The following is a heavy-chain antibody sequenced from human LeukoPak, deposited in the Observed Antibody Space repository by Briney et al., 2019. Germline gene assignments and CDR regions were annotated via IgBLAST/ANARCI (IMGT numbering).Heavy chain of an antibody. Sequence: GGSLRLSCAASGFTFSSYAMSWVRQAPGKGLEWVSAISGSGGSTYYADSVKGRFTISRDNSKKTLYLQMNSLRAEDTAVYFCAKGSRDRDYYDSSGYYHDYGGQGTLVTVSS. D-gene: IGHD3-22*01. CDR2: ISGSGGST. V-gene: IGHV3-23*01. CDR1: GFTFSSYA. CDR3: AKGSRDRDYYDSSGYYHDY. J-gene: IGHJ4*02.